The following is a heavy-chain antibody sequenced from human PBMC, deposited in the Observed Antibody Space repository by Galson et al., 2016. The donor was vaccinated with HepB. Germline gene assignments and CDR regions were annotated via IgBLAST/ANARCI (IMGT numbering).Heavy chain of an antibody. CDR2: IYPGDSKT. D-gene: IGHD5-24*01. CDR1: GYRFTTYS. CDR3: ARRDGEFDY. Sequence: QSGAEVKKPGESLRISCKGSGYRFTTYSIGWVRQMAGKGLEWMGLIYPGDSKTTYSPSFQGQVTISADESINTVYLQWSSLKASDTAMYYCARRDGEFDYWGQGTLVTVSS. V-gene: IGHV5-51*01. J-gene: IGHJ4*02.